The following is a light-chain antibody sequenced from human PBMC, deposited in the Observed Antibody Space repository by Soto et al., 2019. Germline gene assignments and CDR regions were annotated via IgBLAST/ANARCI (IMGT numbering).Light chain of an antibody. V-gene: IGKV3-20*01. J-gene: IGKJ1*01. CDR2: GAS. Sequence: EIVLTQSPGTLSLSPGERATLSCRASQSFSRSYLAWYQQKPGQAPRLLIYGASSRATGIPDRFSGSGSGTDFTLTISRLEPEDFAVYYCQQYDSSPWTFGQGTKVEIK. CDR3: QQYDSSPWT. CDR1: QSFSRSY.